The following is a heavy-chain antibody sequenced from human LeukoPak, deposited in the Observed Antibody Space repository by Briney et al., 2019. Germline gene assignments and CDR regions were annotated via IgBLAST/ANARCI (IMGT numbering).Heavy chain of an antibody. CDR3: ARVIAVAEADP. CDR2: MNPDTGNT. J-gene: IGHJ5*02. V-gene: IGHV1-8*01. CDR1: GYTFTSHH. Sequence: ASVKVSCKASGYTFTSHHINWVRQAAGQGLEWMGWMNPDTGNTAYAQKFQARVTMTWDTSISTAYMELGSLRSEDTAVYYCARVIAVAEADPWGQGTLVTVSS. D-gene: IGHD6-19*01.